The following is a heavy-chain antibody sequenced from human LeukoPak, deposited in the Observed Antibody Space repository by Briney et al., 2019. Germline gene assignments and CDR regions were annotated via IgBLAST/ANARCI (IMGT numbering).Heavy chain of an antibody. J-gene: IGHJ4*02. CDR2: ISGSGGST. Sequence: GGSLRLSCAASGFTFSSYAMSWVRQAPGKGLEWVSAISGSGGSTYYADSVKGRFTISRDNSKNTLYLQMNSLRAEDTAAYYCAKAPFVVPAAPRVSYFDYGGQGPLFTVSS. V-gene: IGHV3-23*01. CDR3: AKAPFVVPAAPRVSYFDY. CDR1: GFTFSSYA. D-gene: IGHD2-2*01.